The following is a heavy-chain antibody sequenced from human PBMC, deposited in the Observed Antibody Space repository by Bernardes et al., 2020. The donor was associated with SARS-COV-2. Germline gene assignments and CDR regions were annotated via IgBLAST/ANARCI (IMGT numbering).Heavy chain of an antibody. CDR2: TSNDGNND. J-gene: IGHJ4*02. CDR3: AKAWSSHWYSGSYFDS. D-gene: IGHD1-26*01. Sequence: GGSLRLSCATSGFTFSSYGMAWVRQAPGTGLECVAVTSNDGNNDYYADSVKGRFSISRDNSKDTLYLQMNSLRNDDTAVYYCAKAWSSHWYSGSYFDSWGQGTLVAVSS. V-gene: IGHV3-30*18. CDR1: GFTFSSYG.